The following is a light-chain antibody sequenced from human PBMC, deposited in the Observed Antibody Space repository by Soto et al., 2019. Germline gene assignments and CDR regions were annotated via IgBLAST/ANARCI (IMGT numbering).Light chain of an antibody. J-gene: IGKJ1*01. CDR1: QALSNY. V-gene: IGKV1-9*01. CDR3: QQYNTYSPERT. CDR2: SAS. Sequence: TQLTQSPSVLSASVGDTVTITCRASQALSNYLAWYQQKPGKAPDLLIYSASTLQSGVPSRFSGSGSETEFSLTIRALQPDDFATYYCQQYNTYSPERTFGQGTKVDIK.